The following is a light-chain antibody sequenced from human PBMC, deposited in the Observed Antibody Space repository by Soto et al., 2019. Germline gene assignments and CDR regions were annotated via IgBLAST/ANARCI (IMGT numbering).Light chain of an antibody. CDR1: QSISYW. CDR3: QQYNSYSKA. V-gene: IGKV1-5*01. CDR2: AAS. J-gene: IGKJ1*01. Sequence: DIQMTQSPSTLSASVGDRVTITCRASQSISYWLAWYQQKPGNAPKLLIYAASSVESGVPSRFSGSGSGTEFTLTISSLQPDDSASYYCQQYNSYSKAFGQGTKVDIK.